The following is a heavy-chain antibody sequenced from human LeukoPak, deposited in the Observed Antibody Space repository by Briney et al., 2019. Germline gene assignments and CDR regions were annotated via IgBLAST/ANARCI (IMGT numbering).Heavy chain of an antibody. V-gene: IGHV3-23*01. CDR2: ICFGDDSA. CDR3: AKDPTSVGGRHDWLLDS. D-gene: IGHD3-9*01. Sequence: GGSLRLSCAASGFTFNNYAMSWVRQAPGKGLEWVSTICFGDDSAYYADSVKGRFTISRDNSKNTLYLQMNYLRAEDTAVYYCAKDPTSVGGRHDWLLDSWGRGTLVTVSS. J-gene: IGHJ5*02. CDR1: GFTFNNYA.